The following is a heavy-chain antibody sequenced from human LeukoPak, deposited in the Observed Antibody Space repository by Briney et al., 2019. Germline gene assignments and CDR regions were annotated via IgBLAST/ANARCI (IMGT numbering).Heavy chain of an antibody. CDR3: AKDNNGAAAGIIPGSFDI. CDR1: GISFSSYG. V-gene: IGHV3-30*18. CDR2: ISYDGSNK. J-gene: IGHJ3*02. D-gene: IGHD6-13*01. Sequence: PVRSLRLSCAASGISFSSYGMHWVRQAPGKGLEWVAVISYDGSNKYYGDSVKGRFTISRDNSKNTVYLQMNSLRVEDTAVYYCAKDNNGAAAGIIPGSFDIWGQGTMVTVSS.